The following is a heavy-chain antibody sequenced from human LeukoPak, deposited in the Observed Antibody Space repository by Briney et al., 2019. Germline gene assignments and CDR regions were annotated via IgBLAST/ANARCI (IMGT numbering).Heavy chain of an antibody. CDR3: ARAPLIGYCSSTSCYAGRYGMDV. D-gene: IGHD2-2*01. V-gene: IGHV4-59*01. CDR1: GGSISSYY. J-gene: IGHJ6*02. Sequence: SETLSLTCTVSGGSISSYYWSWIRQPPGKGLEWIGYIYYSGSTNYNPSLKSRVTISVDTSKNQFSLKLSSVTAADTVVYYCARAPLIGYCSSTSCYAGRYGMDVWGQGTTVTVSS. CDR2: IYYSGST.